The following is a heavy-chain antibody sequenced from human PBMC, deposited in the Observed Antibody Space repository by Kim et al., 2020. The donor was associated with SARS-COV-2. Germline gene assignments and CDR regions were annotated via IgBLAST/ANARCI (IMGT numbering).Heavy chain of an antibody. J-gene: IGHJ4*02. D-gene: IGHD2-15*01. CDR3: AGDPWDCSGGTCYFDY. Sequence: ESVRGRFTIPRDNAKNSLYLQMNSLGAEDTAVYYCAGDPWDCSGGTCYFDYWGQGILVTVSS. V-gene: IGHV3-48*03.